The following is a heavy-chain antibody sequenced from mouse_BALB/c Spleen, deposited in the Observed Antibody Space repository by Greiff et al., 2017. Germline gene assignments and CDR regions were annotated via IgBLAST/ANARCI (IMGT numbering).Heavy chain of an antibody. V-gene: IGHV3-6*02. CDR2: ISYDGSN. CDR3: AREMYYGSPFAY. Sequence: EVKLQESGPGLVKPSQSLSLTCSVTGYTITSGYYWYWIRQFPGNKLEWMGYISYDGSNNYNPSLKNRISITRDTSKNQFFLKLNSVTTEDTATYYCAREMYYGSPFAYWGQGTLVTVSA. J-gene: IGHJ3*01. CDR1: GYTITSGYY. D-gene: IGHD1-1*01.